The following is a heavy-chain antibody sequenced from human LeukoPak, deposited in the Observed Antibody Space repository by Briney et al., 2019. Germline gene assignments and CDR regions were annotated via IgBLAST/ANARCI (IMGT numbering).Heavy chain of an antibody. CDR2: IKRDGSKI. CDR3: TRDSQGSGIYSVDY. Sequence: GGSLRLSCAASGFTFRTYWMSWVRQAPGKGLEWVANIKRDGSKIYYVDSVKGRFTISRDNDKNSLYLQMNSLRAEDTAVYYCTRDSQGSGIYSVDYWGQGTLVTVSS. J-gene: IGHJ4*02. D-gene: IGHD3-10*01. CDR1: GFTFRTYW. V-gene: IGHV3-7*05.